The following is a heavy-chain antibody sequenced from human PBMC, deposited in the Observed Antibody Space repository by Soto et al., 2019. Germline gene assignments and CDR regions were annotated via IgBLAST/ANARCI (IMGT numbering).Heavy chain of an antibody. J-gene: IGHJ5*02. CDR2: ISGSDGRT. CDR3: AKSLDINWKNWFDP. D-gene: IGHD1-1*01. Sequence: AGSLRLSCAASGFTFSRSAMNWVRQAPGKGLEWVSVISGSDGRTYYADSVKGRFTISRDNSKNTLYLDINSLRAEDTAVYYCAKSLDINWKNWFDPWGQGTLVTVSS. V-gene: IGHV3-23*01. CDR1: GFTFSRSA.